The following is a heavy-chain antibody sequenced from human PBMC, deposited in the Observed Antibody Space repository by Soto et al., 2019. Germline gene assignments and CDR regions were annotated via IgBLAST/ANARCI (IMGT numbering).Heavy chain of an antibody. Sequence: QLQLQESGSGLVKPSQTLSLTCAVSGGSISSGGYSWIWIRQPPGKGLEWIGYMYHSGSTYYNPSLKSRVTISIDRSKNQFSLKLSSVPAADTAVYYCARAPYYWGQGILVTVSS. CDR1: GGSISSGGYS. V-gene: IGHV4-30-2*01. J-gene: IGHJ4*02. CDR3: ARAPYY. CDR2: MYHSGST.